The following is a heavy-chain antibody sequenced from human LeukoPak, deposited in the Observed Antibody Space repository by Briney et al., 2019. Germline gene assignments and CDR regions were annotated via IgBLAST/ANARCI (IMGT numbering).Heavy chain of an antibody. J-gene: IGHJ4*02. CDR1: GGTFSSYA. V-gene: IGHV1-24*01. CDR2: FDPEDGET. CDR3: ATDREYYFDY. Sequence: ASVKVSCKASGGTFSSYAISWVRQAPGKGLEWMGGFDPEDGETIYAQKFQGRVTMTEDTSTDTAYMELSSLRSEDTAVYYCATDREYYFDYWGQGTPVTVSS.